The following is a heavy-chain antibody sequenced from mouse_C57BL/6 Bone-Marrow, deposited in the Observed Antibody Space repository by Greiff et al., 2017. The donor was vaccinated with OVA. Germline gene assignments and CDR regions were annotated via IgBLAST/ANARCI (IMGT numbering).Heavy chain of an antibody. D-gene: IGHD1-1*01. CDR1: GYTFTDYE. Sequence: VKLMESGAELVRPGASVTLSCKASGYTFTDYEMHWVKQTPVHGLEWIGAIDPETGGTAYNQKFKGKAILTADKSSSTAYMELRSLTSEDSAVYYCTRYPFTTVSFDYWGQGTTLTVSS. CDR3: TRYPFTTVSFDY. V-gene: IGHV1-15*01. CDR2: IDPETGGT. J-gene: IGHJ2*01.